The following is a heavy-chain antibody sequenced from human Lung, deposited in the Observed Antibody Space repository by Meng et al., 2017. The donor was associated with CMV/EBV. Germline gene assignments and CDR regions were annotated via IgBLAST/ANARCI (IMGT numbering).Heavy chain of an antibody. V-gene: IGHV1-69*02. CDR3: ATRGITGTGAEYVQH. Sequence: SGDTFNKYTISWVRQAPGQGLEWMGGIIPILGITNSAQKFQGRATITADRSTNTAYLELSGLTSEDTAVYFCATRGITGTGAEYVQHWGQGTLVTVSS. J-gene: IGHJ1*01. CDR2: IIPILGIT. CDR1: GDTFNKYT. D-gene: IGHD1-7*01.